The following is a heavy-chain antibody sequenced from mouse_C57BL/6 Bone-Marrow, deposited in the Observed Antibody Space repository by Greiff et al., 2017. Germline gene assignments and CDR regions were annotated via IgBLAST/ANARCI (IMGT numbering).Heavy chain of an antibody. D-gene: IGHD2-3*01. CDR3: ARVMMVTTGAWFAY. V-gene: IGHV2-2*01. J-gene: IGHJ3*01. CDR2: IWSGGST. CDR1: GFSLTSYG. Sequence: VKLVESGPGLVQPSQSLSITCTVSGFSLTSYGVHWVRQSPGKGLEWLGVIWSGGSTDYNAAFISRLSISKDNSKSQVFFKMNSLQADDTAIYYCARVMMVTTGAWFAYWGQGTLVTVSA.